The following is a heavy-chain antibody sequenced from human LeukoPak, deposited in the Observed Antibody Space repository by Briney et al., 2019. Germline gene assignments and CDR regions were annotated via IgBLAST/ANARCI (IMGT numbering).Heavy chain of an antibody. D-gene: IGHD2-15*01. CDR3: VKARPWSPRYCSGGSGSADYYYYYYMDV. CDR1: AFTFSSYA. Sequence: PGGSLRLSCAPSAFTFSSYAMSWIRQPPGKGLEWIGEINHSGSTNYNPSLKRRVTISVDTSKNQFSLKLSAVTAADTAVYYCVKARPWSPRYCSGGSGSADYYYYYYMDVWGKGTTVTVSS. J-gene: IGHJ6*03. V-gene: IGHV4-34*08. CDR2: INHSGST.